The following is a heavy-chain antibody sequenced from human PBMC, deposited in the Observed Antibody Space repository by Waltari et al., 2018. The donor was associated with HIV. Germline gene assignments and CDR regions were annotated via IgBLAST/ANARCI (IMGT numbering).Heavy chain of an antibody. V-gene: IGHV4-39*01. Sequence: QLQLQESGPGLLKPSETLSLPCTASGGPISSGYHYWAWFRQPPGKGLEWIASMYHRGSTFYNPSLQSRVTISVDTSTNQFSLRMTSVTAADTAVYYCASPSRNWNDVGAFDIWGQGTMVTVSS. J-gene: IGHJ3*02. CDR3: ASPSRNWNDVGAFDI. CDR2: MYHRGST. D-gene: IGHD1-1*01. CDR1: GGPISSGYHY.